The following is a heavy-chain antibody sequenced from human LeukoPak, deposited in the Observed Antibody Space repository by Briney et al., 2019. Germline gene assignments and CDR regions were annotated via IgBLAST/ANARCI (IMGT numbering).Heavy chain of an antibody. V-gene: IGHV3-33*01. CDR2: IWYDGSNK. CDR3: ARRGDFDY. CDR1: GFTFSSYG. Sequence: GGSLRLSCAASGFTFSSYGMHWVRQAPGKGLEWVAVIWYDGSNKYYADSVKGRFTISRDNAKNSLYLQMNSLRDEDTAVYYCARRGDFDYWGQGTLVTVSS. J-gene: IGHJ4*02.